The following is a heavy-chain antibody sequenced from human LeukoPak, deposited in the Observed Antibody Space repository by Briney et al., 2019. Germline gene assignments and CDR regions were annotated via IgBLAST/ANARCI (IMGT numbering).Heavy chain of an antibody. V-gene: IGHV1-69-2*01. Sequence: ASVKVSCKVSGYTFTDYYMHWVQQAPGKGLEWMGLVDPEDGETIYAEKFQGRVTITADTSTDTAYMELSSLRSEDTAVYYCATLSLGYCSSTSCYSGLRWGLYYYYMDVWGKGTTVTASS. J-gene: IGHJ6*03. CDR2: VDPEDGET. CDR3: ATLSLGYCSSTSCYSGLRWGLYYYYMDV. CDR1: GYTFTDYY. D-gene: IGHD2-2*01.